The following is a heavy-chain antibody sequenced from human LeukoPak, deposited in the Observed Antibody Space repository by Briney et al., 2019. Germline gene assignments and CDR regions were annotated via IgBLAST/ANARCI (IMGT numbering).Heavy chain of an antibody. CDR2: IFYSGST. D-gene: IGHD3-22*01. CDR1: GGSINNYY. CDR3: ARDLDSSGYYYGY. J-gene: IGHJ4*02. Sequence: SETLSLTCSVSGGSINNYYWSWIRQPPGKGLEWIGHIFYSGSTNYNPSLKSRVTISLVMSKNQFSLKLSSVTAADTAVYYCARDLDSSGYYYGYWGQGTLVTVSS. V-gene: IGHV4-59*12.